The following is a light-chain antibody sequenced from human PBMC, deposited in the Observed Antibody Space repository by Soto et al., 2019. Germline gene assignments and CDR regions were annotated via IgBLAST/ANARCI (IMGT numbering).Light chain of an antibody. CDR1: SSNIGSNT. CDR3: ATWDAGLDGMV. V-gene: IGLV1-44*01. J-gene: IGLJ2*01. CDR2: SNN. Sequence: QSVLTQPPSASGTPGQRITISCSGSSSNIGSNTVNWYHQLPGTAPKLLIYSNNQRPSGVPDRVSGSKSGTSASLTISGLQSEDEADYYCATWDAGLDGMVFGGGTKLTVL.